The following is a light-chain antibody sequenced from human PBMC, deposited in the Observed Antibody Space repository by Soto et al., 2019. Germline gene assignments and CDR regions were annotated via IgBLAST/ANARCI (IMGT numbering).Light chain of an antibody. Sequence: QSALTQPPSVSAAPGQKVTISCSGSSSNIGNNYVSWYQQLPGTAPKLLIYENNKRPSGIPDRFSGSKSGTSATLGITGLQTRDEADYYCGTWDSSLSAGYVFGTGTKVTVL. CDR3: GTWDSSLSAGYV. V-gene: IGLV1-51*02. CDR2: ENN. CDR1: SSNIGNNY. J-gene: IGLJ1*01.